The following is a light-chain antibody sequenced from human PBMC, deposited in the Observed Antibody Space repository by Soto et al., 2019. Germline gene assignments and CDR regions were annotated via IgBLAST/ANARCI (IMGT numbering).Light chain of an antibody. V-gene: IGKV3-20*01. CDR1: QSVSSTY. CDR2: GAS. Sequence: EIVLTQSPGTLSLSPGERATLSCRASQSVSSTYLGWYQQKPGQAPRLLISGASNRATGIPDRFSGSGSGTDFTLTISRLAPEDFAVYYWQQFGTIPFSFGTGTKVDV. J-gene: IGKJ3*01. CDR3: QQFGTIPFS.